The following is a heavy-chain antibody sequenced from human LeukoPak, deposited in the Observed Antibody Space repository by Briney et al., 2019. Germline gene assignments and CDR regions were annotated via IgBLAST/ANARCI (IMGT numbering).Heavy chain of an antibody. CDR3: ARFREWDFWSGPNRYYFDY. Sequence: SETLSLTCTVAGGSISRYYWSWVRQPPGKGREWIGYIYYSGSTNYNPSLKSRVTISVDTSKNQFSLKLSSVTAADTAVYYCARFREWDFWSGPNRYYFDYWGQGTLVTVSS. J-gene: IGHJ4*02. D-gene: IGHD3-3*01. CDR2: IYYSGST. CDR1: GGSISRYY. V-gene: IGHV4-59*01.